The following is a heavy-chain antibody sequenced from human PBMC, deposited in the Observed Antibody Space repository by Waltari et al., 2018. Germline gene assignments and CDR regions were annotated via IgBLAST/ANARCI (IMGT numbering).Heavy chain of an antibody. Sequence: QVQLVQSGAEVKKPGASVKVSCKTFGYTFINYGISWVRQAPGQGLEWMGWISTYNGNTNYAQRFLGRVTLTTDTLATTAYMEVRSLRFDDTAVYYCVRGPYYFDRTGNSGRVYYFDYWGQGTLVTVSS. CDR1: GYTFINYG. D-gene: IGHD3-22*01. CDR2: ISTYNGNT. V-gene: IGHV1-18*01. CDR3: VRGPYYFDRTGNSGRVYYFDY. J-gene: IGHJ4*02.